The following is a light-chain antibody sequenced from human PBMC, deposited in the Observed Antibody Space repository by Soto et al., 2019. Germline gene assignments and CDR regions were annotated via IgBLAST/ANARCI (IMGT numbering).Light chain of an antibody. CDR3: QQYNGWPIT. CDR1: HSVSNN. V-gene: IGKV3-15*01. J-gene: IGKJ5*01. Sequence: EVVMTQSPATLSVAPGERATLSCRASHSVSNNLAWYQQKPGQAPRLLIYAASTRATGCPARFSGSGSGTEFTLTISSLQSEDFAVYYCQQYNGWPITFGQGTRLEIK. CDR2: AAS.